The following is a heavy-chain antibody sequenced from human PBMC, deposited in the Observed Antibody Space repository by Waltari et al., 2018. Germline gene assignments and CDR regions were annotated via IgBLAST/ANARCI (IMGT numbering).Heavy chain of an antibody. CDR1: GGSISSHY. CDR2: IYYSRST. V-gene: IGHV4-59*11. D-gene: IGHD6-6*01. J-gene: IGHJ4*02. Sequence: QVQLQESGPGLVKPSETLSLTCTVSGGSISSHYWSWIRQPPGKGLEWIGYIYYSRSTNYNPSLKSRVTISVDTSKNQFSLKLSSVTAADTAVYYCAGSSSSGPDYWGQGTLVTVSS. CDR3: AGSSSSGPDY.